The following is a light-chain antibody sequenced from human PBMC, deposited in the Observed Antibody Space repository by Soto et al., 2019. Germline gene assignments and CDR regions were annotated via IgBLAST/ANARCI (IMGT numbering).Light chain of an antibody. CDR3: QQRTKWRT. CDR1: QSVSSS. V-gene: IGKV3-11*01. CDR2: DAS. Sequence: EIVLTQSPATLSLSPGERATLSCRASQSVSSSLAWYQQKPGQAPRLLIYDASNRATGIPARFSGSGSGTDFTLTISSLDPEDFAVYYCQQRTKWRTFGQGTKVDIK. J-gene: IGKJ1*01.